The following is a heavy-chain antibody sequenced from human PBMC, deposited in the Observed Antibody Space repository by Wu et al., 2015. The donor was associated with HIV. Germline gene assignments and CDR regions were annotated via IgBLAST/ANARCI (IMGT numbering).Heavy chain of an antibody. J-gene: IGHJ6*02. V-gene: IGHV1-69*18. Sequence: QVQLVQSGAGVKKPGSSVKVSCKASGGSFSDYAISWVRQAPGQGLEWMGRIIPMYGKPIDAQKFQGRITITADDSTSTVDMELSSLRSEDTAVYFCARDRDGGGFYYGMDVLGPRGPRS. D-gene: IGHD2-15*01. CDR1: GGSFSDYA. CDR2: IIPMYGKP. CDR3: ARDRDGGGFYYGMDV.